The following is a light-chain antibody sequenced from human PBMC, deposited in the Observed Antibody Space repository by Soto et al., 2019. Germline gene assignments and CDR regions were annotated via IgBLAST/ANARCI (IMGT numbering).Light chain of an antibody. J-gene: IGLJ1*01. CDR1: SSDVGGYNY. CDR2: EVS. V-gene: IGLV2-14*01. Sequence: QSVLTQPASVSGSPGQSITISCSGPSSDVGGYNYVSWYQQHPGKAPKLMIFEVSNQPSGISNRFSGSKSGNTASLTISGLQAEDEADYYCSSYTSSNTLVFGTGTKLTVL. CDR3: SSYTSSNTLV.